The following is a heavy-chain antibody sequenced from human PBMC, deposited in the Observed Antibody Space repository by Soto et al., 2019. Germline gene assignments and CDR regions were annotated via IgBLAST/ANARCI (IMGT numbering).Heavy chain of an antibody. V-gene: IGHV1-18*01. J-gene: IGHJ6*02. CDR3: AREGVAPYYYYGMDV. CDR2: ISTYNGDT. Sequence: ASVKVSCKASGYTFTRSGISWVRQAPXQGLEWMGWISTYNGDTNYAQTFQGRVTMTTDTSTSTVHMEVRSLRSDDTAVYYCAREGVAPYYYYGMDVWGQGTTVTVSS. D-gene: IGHD5-12*01. CDR1: GYTFTRSG.